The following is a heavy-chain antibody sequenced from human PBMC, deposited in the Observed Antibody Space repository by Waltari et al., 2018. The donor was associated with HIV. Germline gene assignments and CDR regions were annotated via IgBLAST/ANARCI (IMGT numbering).Heavy chain of an antibody. CDR1: GFTVSSNY. D-gene: IGHD3-10*01. CDR2: IYSGGST. J-gene: IGHJ5*02. CDR3: ARVDVTMVRGVIITSWFDP. Sequence: EVQLVESGGGLIQPGGSLRLSCAASGFTVSSNYLSWVRQAPGKGLEWVSVIYSGGSTYYADSVKGRFTISRDNSKNTLYLQMNSLRAEDTAVYYCARVDVTMVRGVIITSWFDPWGQGTLVTVSS. V-gene: IGHV3-53*01.